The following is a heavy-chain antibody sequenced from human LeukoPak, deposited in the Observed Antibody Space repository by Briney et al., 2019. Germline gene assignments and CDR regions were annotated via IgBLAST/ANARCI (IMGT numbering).Heavy chain of an antibody. CDR3: ARVTGSGSYYNGDNWFDP. J-gene: IGHJ5*02. CDR1: GFTFSSYW. V-gene: IGHV3-7*01. Sequence: GGSLRLSCAASGFTFSSYWMSWVRQAPGKGLEWVANIKQDGSEKYYVDSVKGRFTISRDNAKNSLYLQMNSLRAEDTAVYYCARVTGSGSYYNGDNWFDPGAREPWSPSPQ. D-gene: IGHD3-10*01. CDR2: IKQDGSEK.